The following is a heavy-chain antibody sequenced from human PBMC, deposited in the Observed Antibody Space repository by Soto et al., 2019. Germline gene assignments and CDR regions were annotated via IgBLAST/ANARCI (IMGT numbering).Heavy chain of an antibody. Sequence: SGPTLVNPTQTLTLTWTCSGFSLSTSGVGVGWIRQPPGKALEWLALIYWDDDKRYSPSLKSRLTIMKDTSKNQVVLIMTNVDPMDTATYYCAHRVVWRPCDWSVGRFEPWGQGTLVTVPS. CDR1: GFSLSTSGVG. J-gene: IGHJ5*02. CDR2: IYWDDDK. CDR3: AHRVVWRPCDWSVGRFEP. V-gene: IGHV2-5*02. D-gene: IGHD3-9*01.